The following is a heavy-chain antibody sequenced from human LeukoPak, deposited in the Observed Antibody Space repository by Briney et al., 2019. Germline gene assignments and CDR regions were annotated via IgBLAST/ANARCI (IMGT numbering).Heavy chain of an antibody. D-gene: IGHD3-22*01. J-gene: IGHJ4*02. CDR3: ARAGPYYDSSGYPLFDNY. V-gene: IGHV1-46*01. CDR2: INPSGGST. CDR1: GYTFTSYY. Sequence: ASAKVSCKASGYTFTSYYMHWVRQAPGQGLEWMGIINPSGGSTSYAQKFQGRVTMTRDTSTSTVYMELSSLRSEDTAVYYCARAGPYYDSSGYPLFDNYWGQGTLVTVSS.